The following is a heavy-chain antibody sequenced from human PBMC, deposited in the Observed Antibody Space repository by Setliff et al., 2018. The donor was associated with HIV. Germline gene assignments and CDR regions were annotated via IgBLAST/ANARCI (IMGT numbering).Heavy chain of an antibody. D-gene: IGHD2-15*01. CDR2: VNHNGAT. V-gene: IGHV4-34*01. CDR3: ARGGALPEGDGFDV. CDR1: VDSFSPFY. Sequence: SETLSLTCAVYVDSFSPFYWTWIRQSPGKRLEWIGEVNHNGATKSNPSLKSRVILSVDTSKNQFSLNLTSVTATDTGLYYCARGGALPEGDGFDVWGLGKWSPSPQ. J-gene: IGHJ3*01.